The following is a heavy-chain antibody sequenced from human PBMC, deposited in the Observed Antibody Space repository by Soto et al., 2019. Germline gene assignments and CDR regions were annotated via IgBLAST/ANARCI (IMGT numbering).Heavy chain of an antibody. J-gene: IGHJ5*02. CDR3: AQAWEPNGWFNP. Sequence: SETLSLTCTVSGASISVLNYYWGWIRQPPGKGLEWIGSIYYTGSTYYSPSLMSRVAISVDTSKNQFSLNLKSVTAADAAVYYCAQAWEPNGWFNPWGQGTLVTVSS. V-gene: IGHV4-39*01. D-gene: IGHD1-26*01. CDR1: GASISVLNYY. CDR2: IYYTGST.